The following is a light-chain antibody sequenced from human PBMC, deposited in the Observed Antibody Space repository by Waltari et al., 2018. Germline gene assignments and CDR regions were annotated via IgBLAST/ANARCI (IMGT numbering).Light chain of an antibody. J-gene: IGKJ1*01. V-gene: IGKV3-15*01. Sequence: VMTQSPATLSVSPRERVALSCRASHSVKTNLAWYQQKPGQPPRFLIYGASTRASDIPARFSGGGSGTEFTLSISSLQSEDFAVYYCQQYNKWPGTFGHGTKVEI. CDR1: HSVKTN. CDR3: QQYNKWPGT. CDR2: GAS.